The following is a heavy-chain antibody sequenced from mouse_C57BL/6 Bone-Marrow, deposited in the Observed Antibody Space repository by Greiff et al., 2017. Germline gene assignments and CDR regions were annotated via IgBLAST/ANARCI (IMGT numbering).Heavy chain of an antibody. Sequence: EVHLVESGGGLVKPGGSLKLSCAASGFTFSSYAMSWVRQTPEKRLEWVATISDGGSYTYYPDNVKGRFTISRDNAKNNLYLQMSHLKSEDTAMYYCARDRGLWYGSSDDWFAYWGQGTLVTVSA. CDR3: ARDRGLWYGSSDDWFAY. CDR1: GFTFSSYA. V-gene: IGHV5-4*01. J-gene: IGHJ3*01. CDR2: ISDGGSYT. D-gene: IGHD1-1*01.